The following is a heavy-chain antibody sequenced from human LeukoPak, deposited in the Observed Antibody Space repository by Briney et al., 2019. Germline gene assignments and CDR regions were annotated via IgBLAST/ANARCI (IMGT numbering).Heavy chain of an antibody. CDR2: ISAGNSYI. D-gene: IGHD5-24*01. CDR3: ARDWEMPTSNYFDY. J-gene: IGHJ4*02. CDR1: GFTFTSYA. V-gene: IGHV3-21*01. Sequence: GGSLRLSCAASGFTFTSYAMNWVRQAPGKGLEWVSPISAGNSYIYYAQSVEGRFTVSRDNAKNSLYLQMNSLRVEDTAVYYCARDWEMPTSNYFDYSGQGVLVTVSS.